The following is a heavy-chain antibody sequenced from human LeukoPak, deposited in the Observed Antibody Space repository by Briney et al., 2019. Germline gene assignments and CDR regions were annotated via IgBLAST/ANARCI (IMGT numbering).Heavy chain of an antibody. D-gene: IGHD2-21*02. CDR3: ARARGDHLYYYYYYMDI. V-gene: IGHV3-53*01. J-gene: IGHJ6*03. CDR2: IYTDDSA. CDR1: GFAVRDTR. Sequence: PGGSLRLSCAASGFAVRDTRMTWVRQVPEKGLEWLSIIYTDDSAYYPDSVKGRFTISRDNAKDSLYLQMNSLRAEDTAVFYCARARGDHLYYYYYYMDIWGKGTTVTVSS.